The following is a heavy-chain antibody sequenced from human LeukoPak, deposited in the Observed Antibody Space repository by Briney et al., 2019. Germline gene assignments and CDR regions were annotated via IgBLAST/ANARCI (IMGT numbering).Heavy chain of an antibody. Sequence: PGGSLRLSCTASGFTFGDYAMSWVRQAPGKGLEWVGFIRNKAFGGTTEYAASVKGRFIISRDDYKTIAYLQMNSLKTEDTAVYYCTRSTPYTYSSWYPVAFDIWGQGTMVTVSS. CDR2: IRNKAFGGTT. CDR3: TRSTPYTYSSWYPVAFDI. CDR1: GFTFGDYA. V-gene: IGHV3-49*04. D-gene: IGHD6-13*01. J-gene: IGHJ3*02.